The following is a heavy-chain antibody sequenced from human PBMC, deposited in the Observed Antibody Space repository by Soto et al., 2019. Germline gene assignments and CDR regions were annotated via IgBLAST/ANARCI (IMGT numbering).Heavy chain of an antibody. Sequence: QVQLQESGPGLVKPSQTLSLTCTVSGGAISSGDYYWNWIRQPPGKGLECIGHIYNGGSTYYNPSLKRRVSISVDTATNQFSLRLRSVTAADKAVYYCATGRGYWGQGTLVTVSS. D-gene: IGHD3-10*01. V-gene: IGHV4-30-4*01. CDR3: ATGRGY. CDR2: IYNGGST. J-gene: IGHJ4*02. CDR1: GGAISSGDYY.